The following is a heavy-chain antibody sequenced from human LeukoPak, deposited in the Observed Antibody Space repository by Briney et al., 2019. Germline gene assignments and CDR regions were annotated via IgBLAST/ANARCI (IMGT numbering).Heavy chain of an antibody. J-gene: IGHJ4*02. CDR2: IYYSGST. CDR1: GGSISSYY. CDR3: ARGGSSSSPFDY. D-gene: IGHD6-6*01. V-gene: IGHV4-59*01. Sequence: ASETLSLTCTVSGGSISSYYWSWIRQPPGKGLEWIGYIYYSGSTNYNPSLKSRVTISVDTSKNQFSLKLSSVTAADTAAYYCARGGSSSSPFDYWGQGTLVTVSS.